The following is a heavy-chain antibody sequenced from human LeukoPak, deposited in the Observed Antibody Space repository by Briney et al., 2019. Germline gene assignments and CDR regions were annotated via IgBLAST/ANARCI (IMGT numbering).Heavy chain of an antibody. V-gene: IGHV3-33*01. CDR3: ARDPASAGWFDP. CDR2: IWYDGSNK. J-gene: IGHJ5*02. CDR1: GFTFSSYG. Sequence: GRSLRLSCAASGFTFSSYGMHWVRQAPGKGLEWVAVIWYDGSNKYYADSVKGRFTISRDNSKNTLYLQMNSLRAEDTAVYYCARDPASAGWFDPWGQGTLVTVSS.